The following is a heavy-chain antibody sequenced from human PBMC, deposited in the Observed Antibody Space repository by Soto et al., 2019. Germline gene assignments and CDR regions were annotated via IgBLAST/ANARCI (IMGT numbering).Heavy chain of an antibody. Sequence: QVQLVESGGGVVQPGRSLRLSCAASGFTFSSYAMHWVRQAPGKGLEWVAVISYDGSNKYYADSVKGRFTISRDNSKNTLYLQMNSLRAEDTAVYYCATVEMATSPPGYWGQGTLVTVSS. D-gene: IGHD5-12*01. CDR2: ISYDGSNK. J-gene: IGHJ4*02. CDR3: ATVEMATSPPGY. CDR1: GFTFSSYA. V-gene: IGHV3-30-3*01.